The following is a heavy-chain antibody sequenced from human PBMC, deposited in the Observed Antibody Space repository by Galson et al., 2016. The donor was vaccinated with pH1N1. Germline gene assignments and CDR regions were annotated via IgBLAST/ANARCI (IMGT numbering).Heavy chain of an antibody. J-gene: IGHJ6*02. CDR2: VFHTGRA. Sequence: LSLTCPVSGDSISSHYWSWVRPPPGKGLEWIGFVFHTGRANYNASLTGRVTISVDTSKNQFSLNLFSVTAADTAVYFCANLRSNWEAMDVWGQGTTVIVSS. D-gene: IGHD1-26*01. CDR1: GDSISSHY. CDR3: ANLRSNWEAMDV. V-gene: IGHV4-59*11.